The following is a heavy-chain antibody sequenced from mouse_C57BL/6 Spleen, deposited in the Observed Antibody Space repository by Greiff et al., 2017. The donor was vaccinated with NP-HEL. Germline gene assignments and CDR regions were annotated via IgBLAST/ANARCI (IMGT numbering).Heavy chain of an antibody. D-gene: IGHD1-1*01. J-gene: IGHJ3*01. CDR2: IHPNSGST. Sequence: VQLQQPGAELVKPGASVKLSCKASGYTFTSYWMHWVKQRTGQGLEWIGMIHPNSGSTNYNEKFKSKATLTVDKSSSTAYMQLSSLTSEDSAVYYCARSTGSSLFAYWGQGTLVTVSA. V-gene: IGHV1-64*01. CDR1: GYTFTSYW. CDR3: ARSTGSSLFAY.